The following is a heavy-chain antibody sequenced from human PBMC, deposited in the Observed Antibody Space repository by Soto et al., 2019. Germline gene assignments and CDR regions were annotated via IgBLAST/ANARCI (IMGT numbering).Heavy chain of an antibody. CDR1: GSTFNSYY. CDR3: ARDPMDCSSTSCYRGYGMDV. V-gene: IGHV1-46*02. CDR2: INPSGGST. D-gene: IGHD2-2*01. J-gene: IGHJ6*02. Sequence: QLKLVQSGAEVKNPGASVKGSCKASGSTFNSYYMHWVRQSPGQGLELMGIINPSGGSTSYAQKFQGRVTMTRDTSTSTVYMELSSLRSEDTAVYYCARDPMDCSSTSCYRGYGMDVWGQGTTVTVSS.